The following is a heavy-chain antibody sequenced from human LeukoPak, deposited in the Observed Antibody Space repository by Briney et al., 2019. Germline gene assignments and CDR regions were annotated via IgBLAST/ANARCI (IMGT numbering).Heavy chain of an antibody. Sequence: GGSLRLSCAASGFIFSDYSMNWVRQAPGKGLEWVSYIGASSDKKYYTDSVKGRFTISRDYAKNSLYLQMNSLRAEDTAVYYCARDKDWAFDYWGQGTLVTVSS. CDR3: ARDKDWAFDY. CDR2: IGASSDKK. CDR1: GFIFSDYS. D-gene: IGHD3-9*01. V-gene: IGHV3-48*04. J-gene: IGHJ4*02.